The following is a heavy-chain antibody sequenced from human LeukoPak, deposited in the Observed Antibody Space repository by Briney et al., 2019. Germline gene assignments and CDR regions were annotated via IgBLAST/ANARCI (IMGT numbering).Heavy chain of an antibody. J-gene: IGHJ4*02. CDR3: ARGNDGSGCEDY. D-gene: IGHD6-19*01. CDR2: INSDGSST. CDR1: GFTFSSNW. V-gene: IGHV3-74*01. Sequence: PGGSLRLSCAASGFTFSSNWIHWVRQAPGKGLVWVSRINSDGSSTSYADSVKGRFTISRDNAKNTLYLQMNSLRAEDTAVYYCARGNDGSGCEDYWGQGTLVTVSS.